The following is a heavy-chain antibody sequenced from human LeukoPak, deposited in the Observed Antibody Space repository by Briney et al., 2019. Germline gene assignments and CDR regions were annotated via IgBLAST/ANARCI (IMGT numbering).Heavy chain of an antibody. V-gene: IGHV3-43D*03. CDR3: AKDRNIGRYSYPRSYYFDY. Sequence: GGSLRLSYAASGFTFDDYAMHWVRQAPGKGLEWVSLISWDGGSTYYADSVKGRFTISRDNSKNSLYLQMNSLRAEDTALYYCAKDRNIGRYSYPRSYYFDYWGQGTLVTVSS. CDR2: ISWDGGST. CDR1: GFTFDDYA. J-gene: IGHJ4*02. D-gene: IGHD5-18*01.